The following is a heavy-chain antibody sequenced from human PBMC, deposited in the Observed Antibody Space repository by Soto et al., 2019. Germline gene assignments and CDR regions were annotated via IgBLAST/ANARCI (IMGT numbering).Heavy chain of an antibody. CDR3: ARGDDSSGYGPRFDY. CDR1: GGTFSSYA. CDR2: IIPIFGTA. V-gene: IGHV1-69*06. D-gene: IGHD3-22*01. Sequence: GASVKVSCKASGGTFSSYAISWVRQAPGQGLEWMGGIIPIFGTANYAQKFQGRVTITADKSTSTAYMELSSLRSEDTAVYYCARGDDSSGYGPRFDYWGQGTLVTVSS. J-gene: IGHJ4*02.